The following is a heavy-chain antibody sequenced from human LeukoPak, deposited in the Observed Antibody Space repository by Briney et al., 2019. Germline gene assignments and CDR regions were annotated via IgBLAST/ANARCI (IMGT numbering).Heavy chain of an antibody. D-gene: IGHD6-19*01. CDR3: ARNVDSGGFD. Sequence: PSQTLSLTCTVSGGSISSGGYYWHWIRQHPGKGLEWIGFIYYSGSTYYNPSLRSRVTISLDRSKDQFSLRLRSVTAADTAVYYCARNVDSGGFDWGQGTLVTVSS. CDR2: IYYSGST. J-gene: IGHJ4*02. CDR1: GGSISSGGYY. V-gene: IGHV4-31*03.